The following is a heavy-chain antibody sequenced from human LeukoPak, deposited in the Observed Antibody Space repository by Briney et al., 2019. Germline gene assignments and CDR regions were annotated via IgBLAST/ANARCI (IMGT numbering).Heavy chain of an antibody. Sequence: ASVKVSCKASRYTFTGYYMHWVRQAPGQGLEWMGWINPNSGGTNYAQKFQGRVAMTRDTSISTAYMELSRLRSDDTAVYYCARVSTTVTTIDYWGQGTLVTVSS. J-gene: IGHJ4*02. CDR2: INPNSGGT. CDR1: RYTFTGYY. D-gene: IGHD4-17*01. CDR3: ARVSTTVTTIDY. V-gene: IGHV1-2*02.